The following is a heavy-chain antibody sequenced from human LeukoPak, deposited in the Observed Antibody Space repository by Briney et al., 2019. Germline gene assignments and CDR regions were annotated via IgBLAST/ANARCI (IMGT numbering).Heavy chain of an antibody. Sequence: LAGGSLRLSCAASGFTFSYYGMSWVRQAPGKGLEWVSVVSNSGGSTYYADSVKGRFTISRDNSKNTLSLQMNSLRVEDTAVYYCASRGSTTYKYFASWGQGTLVTVSS. CDR2: VSNSGGST. D-gene: IGHD3-16*01. CDR1: GFTFSYYG. CDR3: ASRGSTTYKYFAS. J-gene: IGHJ4*02. V-gene: IGHV3-23*01.